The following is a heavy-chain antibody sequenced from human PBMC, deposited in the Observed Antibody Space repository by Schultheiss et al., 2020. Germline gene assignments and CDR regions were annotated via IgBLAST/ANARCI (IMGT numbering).Heavy chain of an antibody. CDR1: GGSFSGYY. D-gene: IGHD2-15*01. CDR2: IYYSGST. Sequence: SETLSLTCAVYGGSFSGYYWSWIRQPPGKGLEWIGYIYYSGSTNYNPSLKSRVTISVDTSKNQFSLKLSSVTAADTAVYYCARDYKSPNCSGGSCYLDYMDVWGKGTTVTVSS. V-gene: IGHV4-59*01. CDR3: ARDYKSPNCSGGSCYLDYMDV. J-gene: IGHJ6*03.